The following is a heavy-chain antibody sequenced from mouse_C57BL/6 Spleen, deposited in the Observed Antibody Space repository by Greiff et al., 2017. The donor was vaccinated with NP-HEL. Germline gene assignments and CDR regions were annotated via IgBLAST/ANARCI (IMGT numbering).Heavy chain of an antibody. J-gene: IGHJ4*01. CDR2: ISDGGSYT. V-gene: IGHV5-4*01. CDR1: GFTFSSYA. CDR3: ARDGDYYGSSYVGAMDY. Sequence: DVKLVESGGGLVKPGGSLKLSCAASGFTFSSYAMSWVRQTPEKRLEWVATISDGGSYTYYPDNVKGRFTISRDNAKNNLYLQMSHLKSEDTAMYYCARDGDYYGSSYVGAMDYWGQGTSVTVSS. D-gene: IGHD1-1*01.